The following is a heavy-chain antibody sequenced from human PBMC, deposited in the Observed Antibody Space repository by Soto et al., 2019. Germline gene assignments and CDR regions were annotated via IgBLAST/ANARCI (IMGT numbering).Heavy chain of an antibody. CDR1: VGTLSSYA. CDR3: ARERATYHYYYGMDV. J-gene: IGHJ6*02. D-gene: IGHD1-26*01. Sequence: SVKVSCKASVGTLSSYAISWVRQATGQGLEWMGGIIPIFGTANYAQKFQGRVTITADESTSTAYMELSSLRSEDTAVYYCARERATYHYYYGMDVWGQGTTVTVSS. CDR2: IIPIFGTA. V-gene: IGHV1-69*13.